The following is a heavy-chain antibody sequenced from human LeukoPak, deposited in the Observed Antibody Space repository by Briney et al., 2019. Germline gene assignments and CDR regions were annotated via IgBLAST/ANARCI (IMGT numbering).Heavy chain of an antibody. D-gene: IGHD1-26*01. Sequence: GASVKVSCKASGYTFTSYYMHWVRQAPGQGLEWMGIINPSGGSTSYAQKFQGRVTMTRDTSTSTVYMELSSLRSEDTAVYYYARDRHYRKSKVAFDAFDIWGQGTMVTVSS. J-gene: IGHJ3*02. CDR2: INPSGGST. V-gene: IGHV1-46*01. CDR3: ARDRHYRKSKVAFDAFDI. CDR1: GYTFTSYY.